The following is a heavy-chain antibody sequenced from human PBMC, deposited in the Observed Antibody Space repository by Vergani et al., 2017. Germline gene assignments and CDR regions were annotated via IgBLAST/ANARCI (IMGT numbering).Heavy chain of an antibody. CDR2: ISGSGGFT. D-gene: IGHD1-14*01. V-gene: IGHV3-23*01. CDR3: ARDLRLLYNRFDP. J-gene: IGHJ5*02. CDR1: GFTFTNFA. Sequence: EVQLLESGGNLVQPGGSLRLSCAASGFTFTNFAMTWVRQAPGEGLEWVSGISGSGGFTYYADSVKGRFTISRDNSKNTMYLQMNSLRDEDTGVYYCARDLRLLYNRFDPWGQGTLVTVSS.